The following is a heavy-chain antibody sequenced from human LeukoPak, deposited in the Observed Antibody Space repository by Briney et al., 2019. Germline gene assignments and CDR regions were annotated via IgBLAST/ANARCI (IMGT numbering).Heavy chain of an antibody. CDR3: ARGALLWFGDRMEYYFDY. D-gene: IGHD3-10*01. V-gene: IGHV4-59*01. CDR2: TYYSGNT. Sequence: SETLSLTCTVSSGSITNYYWSWIRQPPGKGLEWIGFTYYSGNTNYNPSLKSRVTISVDTSKNQFSLKLSSMTAADTAVYYCARGALLWFGDRMEYYFDYWGQGTLLTVSS. CDR1: SGSITNYY. J-gene: IGHJ4*02.